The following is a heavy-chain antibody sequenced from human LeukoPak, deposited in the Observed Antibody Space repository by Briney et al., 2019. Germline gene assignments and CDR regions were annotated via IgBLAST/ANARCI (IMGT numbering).Heavy chain of an antibody. CDR2: MNSDGSST. J-gene: IGHJ4*02. CDR3: AKHNDYVWGSYRYFDY. Sequence: GGSLRLSCAASGFTFSSFWMHWVRQAPGKGLVWVSRMNSDGSSTSYADSVKGRFTISRDNAKNTLYLQMNSLRAEDTAVYYCAKHNDYVWGSYRYFDYWGQGTLVTVSS. CDR1: GFTFSSFW. V-gene: IGHV3-74*01. D-gene: IGHD3-16*02.